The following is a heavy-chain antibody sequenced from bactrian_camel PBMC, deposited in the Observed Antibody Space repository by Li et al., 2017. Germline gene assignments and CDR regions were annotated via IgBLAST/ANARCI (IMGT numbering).Heavy chain of an antibody. CDR3: AKGRNGGPP. CDR1: GFSYSPN. V-gene: IGHV3S53*01. J-gene: IGHJ4*01. CDR2: INSETLT. Sequence: QVQLVESGGASVQTGGTLTLSCVASGFSYSPNMAWFRQAPGKEREAIASINSETLTNYADSVKGRFTISRDNAKNTLYLELNSLKTDDTAMYYCAKGRNGGPPRGQGTQVTVS. D-gene: IGHD7*01.